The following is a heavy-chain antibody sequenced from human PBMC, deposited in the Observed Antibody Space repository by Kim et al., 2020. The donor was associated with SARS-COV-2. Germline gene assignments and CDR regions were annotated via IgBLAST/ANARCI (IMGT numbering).Heavy chain of an antibody. CDR1: GGSFRSSA. J-gene: IGHJ4*02. CDR2: IIPVFRTV. V-gene: IGHV1-69*13. CDR3: AGGSLTSCGDDCYDWPYYFDS. Sequence: SVKVSCKASGGSFRSSAINWVRQAPGQGLEWMGGIIPVFRTVNDAQNFQGRVTITADESTSTAYMDLSSLTSEDTAVYYCAGGSLTSCGDDCYDWPYYFDSWGQGTLVTVSS. D-gene: IGHD2-21*02.